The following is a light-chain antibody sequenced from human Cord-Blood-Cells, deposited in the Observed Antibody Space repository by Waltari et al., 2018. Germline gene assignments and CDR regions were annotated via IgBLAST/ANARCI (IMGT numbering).Light chain of an antibody. CDR3: QQSYSTPLT. CDR1: QNISSY. Sequence: DIHLTQSPSSLSASVGDRVTITCRASQNISSYLNGYQQNPGKAPKLLIYAASSLQSGVPSRLSGSGSGTDFTLTISSLQPEDFATYYCQQSYSTPLTFGGGTKVEIK. J-gene: IGKJ4*01. V-gene: IGKV1-39*01. CDR2: AAS.